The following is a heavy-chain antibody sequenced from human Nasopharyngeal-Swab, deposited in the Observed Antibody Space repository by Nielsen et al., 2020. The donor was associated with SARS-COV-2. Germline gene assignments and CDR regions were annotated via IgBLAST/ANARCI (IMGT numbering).Heavy chain of an antibody. V-gene: IGHV1-2*02. CDR1: GYTFTGYY. Sequence: GSVKASCKASGYTFTGYYMHWERQAPGQGLEWMGWINPNSGGTNYAQKFQGRVTMTRDTSISTAYMELSRLRSDDTAVYYCARDAGGDEKSWGQGTLVTVSS. CDR2: INPNSGGT. D-gene: IGHD4-17*01. CDR3: ARDAGGDEKS. J-gene: IGHJ5*02.